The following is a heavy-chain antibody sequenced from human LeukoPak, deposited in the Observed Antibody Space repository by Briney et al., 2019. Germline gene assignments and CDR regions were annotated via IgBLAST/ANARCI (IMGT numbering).Heavy chain of an antibody. CDR2: IAWNSGSM. Sequence: GGSLRLSCAASGFTFDDHAMHWVRQAPGKALEWVSGIAWNSGSMAYADSVKDRFTISRDNAKNSLYLQMNSLRAEDTALYYCAKDIRRKSYGLDYWGQGTLVTVSS. V-gene: IGHV3-9*01. CDR1: GFTFDDHA. CDR3: AKDIRRKSYGLDY. D-gene: IGHD4-17*01. J-gene: IGHJ4*02.